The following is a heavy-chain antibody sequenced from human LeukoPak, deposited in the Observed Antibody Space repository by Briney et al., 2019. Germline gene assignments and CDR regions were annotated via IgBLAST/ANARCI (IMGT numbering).Heavy chain of an antibody. D-gene: IGHD6-6*01. CDR3: AKDLYSSSSLYYFDY. J-gene: IGHJ4*02. CDR2: ISGSGGST. V-gene: IGHV3-23*01. Sequence: GGSLRLSCAASGFTFSSYAMSWVRQAPGKGLEWVSAISGSGGSTYYANSVKGRFTISRDNSKNTLYLQMNSLRAEDTAVYYCAKDLYSSSSLYYFDYWGQGTLVTVSS. CDR1: GFTFSSYA.